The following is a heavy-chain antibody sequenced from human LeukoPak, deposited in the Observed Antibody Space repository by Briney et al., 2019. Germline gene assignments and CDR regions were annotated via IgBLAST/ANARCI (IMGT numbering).Heavy chain of an antibody. CDR2: INWNGGST. CDR1: GFTFDDYG. Sequence: RGSLRLSCAASGFTFDDYGMSWVRQAPGKGLEWVSGINWNGGSTGYADSVKGRFTISRDNAKNSLYLQMNSLRAEDTALYYCARPDSSGPLGAFDIWGQGTMVPVSS. CDR3: ARPDSSGPLGAFDI. V-gene: IGHV3-20*04. J-gene: IGHJ3*02. D-gene: IGHD3-22*01.